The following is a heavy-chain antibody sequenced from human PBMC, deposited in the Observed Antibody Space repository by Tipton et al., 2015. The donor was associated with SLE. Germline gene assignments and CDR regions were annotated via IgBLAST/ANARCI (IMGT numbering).Heavy chain of an antibody. D-gene: IGHD6-19*01. Sequence: TLSLTCTVSVGSISSGNYYWSWIRQPAGKGLEWVGHIYTSWSTNYNPSLKSRVTISVDTSKNHFSLKLTSGTAADTAVYYCARAGSAVAGTWGQGTLVTVSS. J-gene: IGHJ1*01. CDR2: IYTSWST. V-gene: IGHV4-61*09. CDR1: VGSISSGNYY. CDR3: ARAGSAVAGT.